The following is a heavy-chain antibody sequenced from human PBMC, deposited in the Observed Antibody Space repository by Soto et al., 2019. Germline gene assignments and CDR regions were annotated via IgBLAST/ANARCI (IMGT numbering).Heavy chain of an antibody. D-gene: IGHD5-12*01. Sequence: EVRLLESGGGLVQPGASLTLSCAASGFTFGTYSMNWVRQAPGKGLEWVSGIYGNGGGTFYADSVKGRFTISRDNSRNTLYLQMNSLRAEDTAVYYCAKDVRPDGYWDLDYWGQGTSVTVSS. CDR3: AKDVRPDGYWDLDY. CDR2: IYGNGGGT. J-gene: IGHJ4*02. V-gene: IGHV3-23*01. CDR1: GFTFGTYS.